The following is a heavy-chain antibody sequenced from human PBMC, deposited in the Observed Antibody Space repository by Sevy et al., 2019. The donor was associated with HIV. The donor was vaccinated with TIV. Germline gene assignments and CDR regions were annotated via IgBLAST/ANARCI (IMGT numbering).Heavy chain of an antibody. CDR1: GYSFTSYW. D-gene: IGHD3-22*01. J-gene: IGHJ4*02. V-gene: IGHV5-51*01. CDR3: GRPAGYYDSSGYSLIDN. CDR2: VYPGDSDT. Sequence: GESLKISCKGSGYSFTSYWVDWVRQMPGKGLEWMGSVYPGDSDTRYSPSFQGQVTISADKSINTAYLQWSSLKASDTAMYYCGRPAGYYDSSGYSLIDNWGQRTLVTVSS.